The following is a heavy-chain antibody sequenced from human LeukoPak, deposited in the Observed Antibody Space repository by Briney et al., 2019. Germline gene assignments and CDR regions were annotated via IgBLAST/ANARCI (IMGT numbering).Heavy chain of an antibody. CDR2: INPNSGGT. D-gene: IGHD5-12*01. CDR3: ARRYSGCVVSAFDI. Sequence: GASVKVSCKASGYTFTGYYMHWVRQAPGQGLEWMGWINPNSGGTNYAQKFQGRVTMTRDTSISTAYMELSRLRSDDTAVYYCARRYSGCVVSAFDIWGQGTMVTVSS. V-gene: IGHV1-2*02. CDR1: GYTFTGYY. J-gene: IGHJ3*02.